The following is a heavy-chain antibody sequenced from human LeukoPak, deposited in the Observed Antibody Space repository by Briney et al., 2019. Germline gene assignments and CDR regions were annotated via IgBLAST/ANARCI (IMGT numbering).Heavy chain of an antibody. V-gene: IGHV3-7*01. Sequence: GGSLRLSCAASGFTFDDYGMSWVRQAPGKGLEWVANIKQDGSEKYYVDSVKGRFTISRDNAKNSLYLQMNSLRAEDTAVYYCARDRSIAAARTEYYYYYYMDVWGKGTTVTVSS. CDR2: IKQDGSEK. D-gene: IGHD6-6*01. J-gene: IGHJ6*03. CDR3: ARDRSIAAARTEYYYYYYMDV. CDR1: GFTFDDYG.